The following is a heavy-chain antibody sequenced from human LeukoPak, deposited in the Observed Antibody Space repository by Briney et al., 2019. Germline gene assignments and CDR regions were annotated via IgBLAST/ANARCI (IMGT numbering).Heavy chain of an antibody. V-gene: IGHV1-69*05. Sequence: GASVKVSCNASGGTFSSYAISWVRQAPGQGLEWMGGIIPIFGTASYAQKFQGRVTITTDESTSTAYMELSSLRSEDTAVYCCVFDSSGYLSRSLPPYFDYWGQGTLVTVSS. D-gene: IGHD3-22*01. J-gene: IGHJ4*02. CDR1: GGTFSSYA. CDR3: VFDSSGYLSRSLPPYFDY. CDR2: IIPIFGTA.